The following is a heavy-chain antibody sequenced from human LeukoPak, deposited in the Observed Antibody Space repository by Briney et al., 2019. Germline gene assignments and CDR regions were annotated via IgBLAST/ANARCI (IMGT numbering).Heavy chain of an antibody. Sequence: ASVKVSCKASGYTFTSYGISWVRQAPGQGLEWMGWISAYNGNTNYAQKLRGRVAMTTDTSTSTAYMELRSLRSDDTAVYYCARSSRGGYCSSTSCYDYYYYGMDVWGQGTTVTVSS. D-gene: IGHD2-2*01. CDR2: ISAYNGNT. J-gene: IGHJ6*02. V-gene: IGHV1-18*01. CDR3: ARSSRGGYCSSTSCYDYYYYGMDV. CDR1: GYTFTSYG.